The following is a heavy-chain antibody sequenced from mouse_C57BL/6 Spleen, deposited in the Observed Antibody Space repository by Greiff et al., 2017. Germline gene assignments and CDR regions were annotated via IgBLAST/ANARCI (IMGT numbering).Heavy chain of an antibody. CDR3: AKKGTGTWFAY. D-gene: IGHD4-1*01. CDR2: INPSNGGT. Sequence: QVQLQQPGTELVQPGASVKLSCKASGYTFTSYWMHWVKQRPGQGLEWIGNINPSNGGTKHNEKFKSKATQTVDKSSSTAYMQRSSLTSEDSAVYYCAKKGTGTWFAYWGQGTLVTVSA. CDR1: GYTFTSYW. V-gene: IGHV1-53*01. J-gene: IGHJ3*01.